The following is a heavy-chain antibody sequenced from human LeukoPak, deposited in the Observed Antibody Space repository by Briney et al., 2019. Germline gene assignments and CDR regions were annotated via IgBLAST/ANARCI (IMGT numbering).Heavy chain of an antibody. CDR1: GFTVSTNY. J-gene: IGHJ4*02. CDR3: ARGGYGSGSYYNDY. V-gene: IGHV3-53*01. D-gene: IGHD3-10*01. Sequence: PGGSLRLSCAAYGFTVSTNYMTWVRQAPGKGLEWVSVIYSGGSTYYADSVKGRFTISRDNSKNPLYLQMNSLRAEDTAVYYCARGGYGSGSYYNDYWGQGTLVTVSS. CDR2: IYSGGST.